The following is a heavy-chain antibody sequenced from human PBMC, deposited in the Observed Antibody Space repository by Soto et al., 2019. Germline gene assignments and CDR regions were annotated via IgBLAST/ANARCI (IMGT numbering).Heavy chain of an antibody. Sequence: QVQLVESGGGVVQPGRSLRLSCAASGFTFNNHAMHWVRQAPGKGLEWVALIWYDGNNKYYADSVKGRFTISRDNSNSTLNLQMDTLSAEDTAVYYCARAPAAISATGTGSNWFDPWGEGVMVTVSS. V-gene: IGHV3-33*01. J-gene: IGHJ5*02. CDR2: IWYDGNNK. D-gene: IGHD6-13*01. CDR1: GFTFNNHA. CDR3: ARAPAAISATGTGSNWFDP.